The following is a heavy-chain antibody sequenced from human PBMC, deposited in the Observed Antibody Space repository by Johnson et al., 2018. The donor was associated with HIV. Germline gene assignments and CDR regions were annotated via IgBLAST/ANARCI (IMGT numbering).Heavy chain of an antibody. V-gene: IGHV3-30*18. CDR3: AKVLWEGDAFDI. CDR1: GFTFSSYG. J-gene: IGHJ3*02. D-gene: IGHD2-2*01. Sequence: QVQLVESGGGVVQPGRSLRLSCAASGFTFSSYGLHWVRQAPGKGLEWVAVISYDGSNKYYADSVKGRFTISRDNSKNTLYLQMNSRRAEDTAVYYCAKVLWEGDAFDIWGQGTMVTVSS. CDR2: ISYDGSNK.